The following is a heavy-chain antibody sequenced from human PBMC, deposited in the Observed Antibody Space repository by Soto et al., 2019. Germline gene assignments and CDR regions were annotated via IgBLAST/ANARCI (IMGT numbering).Heavy chain of an antibody. Sequence: QVQLVQSGAEVKKPGASVKVSCKASGYTFTSYGISWVRQAPGQGLEWMGWISAYNGKSNDAQKLQGRVTMTTATATSTAYMELRRLRSGATAVYCCASEYYYGSGPWYWCQGTLVTVSS. CDR2: ISAYNGKS. V-gene: IGHV1-18*01. CDR3: ASEYYYGSGPWY. CDR1: GYTFTSYG. D-gene: IGHD3-10*01. J-gene: IGHJ4*02.